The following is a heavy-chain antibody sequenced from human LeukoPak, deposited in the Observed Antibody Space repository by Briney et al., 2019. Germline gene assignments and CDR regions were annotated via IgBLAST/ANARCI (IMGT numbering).Heavy chain of an antibody. CDR1: GGSVSSSSY. CDR3: ASGYTAAGRRVDP. Sequence: SETLSLTCTVSGGSVSSSSYWGWIRQPPGKGLEWIGSIYYSGSTYYSPSLKSRATISLDPSKNQFSLKLSSLTAADTAIYYCASGYTAAGRRVDPWGQGTLVTVSS. V-gene: IGHV4-39*01. D-gene: IGHD6-13*01. J-gene: IGHJ5*02. CDR2: IYYSGST.